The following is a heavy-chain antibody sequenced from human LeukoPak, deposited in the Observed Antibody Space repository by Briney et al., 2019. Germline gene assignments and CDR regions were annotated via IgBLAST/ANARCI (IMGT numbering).Heavy chain of an antibody. CDR3: VRSIAHYYYYYSLDV. CDR1: GFTFSSYW. Sequence: GGSLRLSCAVSGFTFSSYWMTWVRQAPGKGLEWVANIKQDGSQKYYVDSVKSRFTISRDNAKNSLSLQMNSLRADDTAAYYCVRSIAHYYYYYSLDVWGQGTTVTVYS. V-gene: IGHV3-7*01. J-gene: IGHJ6*02. D-gene: IGHD6-13*01. CDR2: IKQDGSQK.